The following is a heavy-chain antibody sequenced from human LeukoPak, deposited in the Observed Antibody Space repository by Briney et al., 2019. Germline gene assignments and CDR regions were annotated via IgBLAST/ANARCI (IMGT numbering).Heavy chain of an antibody. J-gene: IGHJ6*03. D-gene: IGHD6-19*01. CDR2: IYTSGST. V-gene: IGHV4-4*07. CDR3: ARVDIAVAGYMDV. Sequence: SEXLSLTCTVSGGSISSYHWSWIRQPAGKGLEWIGRIYTSGSTNYNPSLTSRVTMSVETSKKQCSLKLSSVTAADTAVYYCARVDIAVAGYMDVWGKGTTVTVSS. CDR1: GGSISSYH.